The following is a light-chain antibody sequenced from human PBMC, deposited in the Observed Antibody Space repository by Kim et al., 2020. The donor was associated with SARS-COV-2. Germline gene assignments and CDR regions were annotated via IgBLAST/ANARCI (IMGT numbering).Light chain of an antibody. CDR3: GAWDDSLNGHWV. J-gene: IGLJ3*02. CDR2: GNN. V-gene: IGLV1-44*01. CDR1: RSNIGSNA. Sequence: QRFTISCSGSRSNIGSNAVSWYQQLPGTAPKLLIYGNNQRPSGVPDRFSGSKSGTSASLAISGLQSEDEADYYCGAWDDSLNGHWVFGGGTKLTVL.